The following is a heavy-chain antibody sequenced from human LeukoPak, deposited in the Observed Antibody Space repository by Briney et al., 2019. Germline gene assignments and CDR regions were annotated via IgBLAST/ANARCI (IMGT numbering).Heavy chain of an antibody. CDR2: ISYSGST. D-gene: IGHD3/OR15-3a*01. CDR3: ARHVGLSLKRFFDY. J-gene: IGHJ4*02. CDR1: GGSTSSFY. Sequence: SETLSLTCTVSGGSTSSFYWSWIRQPPGKGLEWIGYISYSGSTSYSPSLKSRVTISLDTSKNHFSLKLSSVTAADKAMYYCARHVGLSLKRFFDYWGQGTLVTVSS. V-gene: IGHV4-59*08.